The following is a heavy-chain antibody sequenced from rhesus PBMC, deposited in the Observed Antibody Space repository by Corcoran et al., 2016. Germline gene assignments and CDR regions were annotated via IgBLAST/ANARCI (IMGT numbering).Heavy chain of an antibody. Sequence: EVQLVQSGAEVKKPGASVKISCKASGYTFTDYYLHWVRQAPGKGLEWMGRVDPKGGDARHAQIVQDKVTIAADTSTDTAYMALSSLRPEGTAVYYCATRSSRGWYFDYWGQGVLVTVSS. J-gene: IGHJ4*01. D-gene: IGHD6-31*01. CDR3: ATRSSRGWYFDY. V-gene: IGHV1-111*02. CDR2: VDPKGGDA. CDR1: GYTFTDYY.